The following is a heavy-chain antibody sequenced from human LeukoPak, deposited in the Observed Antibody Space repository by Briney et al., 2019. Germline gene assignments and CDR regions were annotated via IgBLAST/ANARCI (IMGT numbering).Heavy chain of an antibody. V-gene: IGHV3-23*01. J-gene: IGHJ4*02. D-gene: IGHD4-23*01. CDR3: AGGTTVATFYFDY. Sequence: QPGGSLRLSCAASGFTFSSYAMSWVRQAPGKGLEWVSAISGSGGSTYYADSVKGRFTISRDNSKNTLYLQMNSLRAEDTAVYYCAGGTTVATFYFDYWGQGTLVTVSS. CDR1: GFTFSSYA. CDR2: ISGSGGST.